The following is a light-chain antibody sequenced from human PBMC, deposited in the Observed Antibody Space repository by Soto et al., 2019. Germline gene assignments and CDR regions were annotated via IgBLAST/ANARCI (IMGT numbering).Light chain of an antibody. CDR1: QSVSSN. CDR3: QQYNNWPPTFT. J-gene: IGKJ2*01. V-gene: IGKV3-15*01. CDR2: AAS. Sequence: EIVMTQSPATLSVSTGETVTLSCRASQSVSSNLAWYQQKPGQAPRLLIYAASTRATGIPARFSGSGSGTEFTLAISSLQSEDFAIYYCQQYNNWPPTFTFGQGTKLEIK.